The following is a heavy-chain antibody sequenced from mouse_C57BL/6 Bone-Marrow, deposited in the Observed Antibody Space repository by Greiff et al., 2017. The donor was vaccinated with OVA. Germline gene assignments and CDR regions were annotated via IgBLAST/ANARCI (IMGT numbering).Heavy chain of an antibody. CDR1: GYAFSSSW. CDR3: ARHEDGYYASYFDY. D-gene: IGHD2-3*01. Sequence: VKLQQSGPELVKPGASVKISCKASGYAFSSSWMNWVKQRPGKGLEWIGRIYPGDGDTNYNGKFKGKATLTADKSSSTAYMQLSSLTSEDSAVYFWARHEDGYYASYFDYWGQGTTLTVSS. J-gene: IGHJ2*01. V-gene: IGHV1-82*01. CDR2: IYPGDGDT.